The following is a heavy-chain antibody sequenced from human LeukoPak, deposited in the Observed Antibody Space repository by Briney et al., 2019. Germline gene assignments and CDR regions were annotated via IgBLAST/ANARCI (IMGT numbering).Heavy chain of an antibody. D-gene: IGHD3-16*01. CDR2: ISSTGNTM. CDR1: GFTFSSYS. CDR3: AKNGGPHGMDV. V-gene: IGHV3-48*04. Sequence: GGSLRLSCAASGFTFSSYSMNWVRQVPGKGLEWLSYISSTGNTMNYAESVKGRFTISRDNAKNSLHLQMNSLRVEDTAVYYCAKNGGPHGMDVWGQGTTVTVSS. J-gene: IGHJ6*02.